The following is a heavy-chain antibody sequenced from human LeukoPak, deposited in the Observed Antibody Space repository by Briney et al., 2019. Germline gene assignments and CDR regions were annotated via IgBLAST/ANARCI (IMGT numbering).Heavy chain of an antibody. CDR1: GGSISSYY. D-gene: IGHD5-18*01. V-gene: IGHV4-59*01. CDR2: IYYSGST. CDR3: ARGDTAMVLNYYYYGMDV. Sequence: SETLSLTCTVSGGSISSYYWSWIRQPPGKGLEWIGYIYYSGSTSYNPSLKSRVTISVDMSKNQFSLKLSSVTAADTAVYYCARGDTAMVLNYYYYGMDVWGQGTTVTVSS. J-gene: IGHJ6*02.